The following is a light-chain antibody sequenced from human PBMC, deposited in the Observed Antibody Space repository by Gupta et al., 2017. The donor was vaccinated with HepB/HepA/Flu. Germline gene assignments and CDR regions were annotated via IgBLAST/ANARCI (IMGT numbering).Light chain of an antibody. J-gene: IGLJ2*01. CDR1: SSNVGRNN. CDR3: AAWDTSLNVVV. Sequence: QSVLTQSTSVSGTPGQNVTISCSGSSSNVGRNNVNWYQQLPGTAPKLLIYYNDERPSGVPDRISGSKSGTSASLAISGLQSEDEADYYCAAWDTSLNVVVFGGGTKLTAL. CDR2: YND. V-gene: IGLV1-44*01.